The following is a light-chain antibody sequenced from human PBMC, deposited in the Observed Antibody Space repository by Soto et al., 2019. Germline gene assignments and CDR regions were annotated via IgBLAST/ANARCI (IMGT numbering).Light chain of an antibody. CDR2: DPS. J-gene: IGKJ2*02. CDR3: QQYDDWPPCT. CDR1: QSVSNH. Sequence: EIVMTQSPDSLSVSPGESATLSCRASQSVSNHLAWYQQRPGQAPRLLIYDPSIRATAIPARFSGAGAGTEFTLTISSLQSEDFAYYFCQQYDDWPPCTFGQGTKVEI. V-gene: IGKV3-15*01.